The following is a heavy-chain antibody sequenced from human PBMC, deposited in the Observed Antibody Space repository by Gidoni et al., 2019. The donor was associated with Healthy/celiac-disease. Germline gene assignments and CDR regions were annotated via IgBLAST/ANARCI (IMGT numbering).Heavy chain of an antibody. D-gene: IGHD3-22*01. V-gene: IGHV1-18*01. Sequence: QVQLVQSGAEVKKPGASVKVSCKASGYTFTGFGISWVRQAPGQGLEWMGWISAYNGNTNYAQNLQGRVTMTTDTSTSTAYMELRSLRSDDTAVYYCARHMYYYDSSGYYPWGQGTLVTVSS. CDR2: ISAYNGNT. CDR1: GYTFTGFG. CDR3: ARHMYYYDSSGYYP. J-gene: IGHJ4*02.